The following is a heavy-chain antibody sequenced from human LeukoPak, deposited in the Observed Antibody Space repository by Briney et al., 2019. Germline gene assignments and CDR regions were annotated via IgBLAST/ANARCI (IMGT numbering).Heavy chain of an antibody. Sequence: GGSLRLSCAASGFTFSSYSMNWVRQAPGKGLEWVSSISSSSSYIYYADSVKGRFTISRDNAKNSLYLQMNSLRAEDTAVYHCARDLISPRVYGYEFDYWGQGTLVTVSS. CDR2: ISSSSSYI. CDR1: GFTFSSYS. CDR3: ARDLISPRVYGYEFDY. J-gene: IGHJ4*02. D-gene: IGHD5-18*01. V-gene: IGHV3-21*01.